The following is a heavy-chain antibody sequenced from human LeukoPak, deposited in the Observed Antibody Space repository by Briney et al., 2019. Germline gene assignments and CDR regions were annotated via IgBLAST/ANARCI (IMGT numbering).Heavy chain of an antibody. V-gene: IGHV3-53*01. J-gene: IGHJ4*02. CDR1: GFTVSNYH. D-gene: IGHD3-10*01. CDR2: IYAGGST. Sequence: PGGSLRLSCAASGFTVSNYHMSWVRQAPGKGLEWVSVIYAGGSTYYAASVKGRFIISRGTSKNTLSLQMSSLRAEDTAVYYCARGGSGSYYGFDYWGQGTLVSVSS. CDR3: ARGGSGSYYGFDY.